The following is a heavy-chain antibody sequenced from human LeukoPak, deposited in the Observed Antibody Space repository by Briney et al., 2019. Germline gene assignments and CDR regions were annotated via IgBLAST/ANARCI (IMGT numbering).Heavy chain of an antibody. CDR2: IYNSGST. CDR1: GGSISSYY. CDR3: ARYSLYDYVWGSYRQNFAFDY. D-gene: IGHD3-16*02. J-gene: IGHJ4*02. Sequence: PSETLSLTCTVSGGSISSYYWSWIRQPPGKGLEWIGYIYNSGSTNYNPSLKSRVTISLDTSKNQFSLKLSSVTAADTAVYYCARYSLYDYVWGSYRQNFAFDYWGQGTLVTVSS. V-gene: IGHV4-59*01.